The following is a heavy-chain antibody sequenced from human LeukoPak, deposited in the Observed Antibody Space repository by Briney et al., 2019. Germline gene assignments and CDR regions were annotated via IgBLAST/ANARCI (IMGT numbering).Heavy chain of an antibody. J-gene: IGHJ4*02. Sequence: PSETLSLTCTVSGGSISSSSYYWGWIRQPPGKGLEWIGSIYYSGSTYYNPSLKSRVTISVDRSKNQFSLKLSSVTAADTAVYYCAREGYSSSWKEVSWGQGTLVTVSS. D-gene: IGHD6-13*01. CDR3: AREGYSSSWKEVS. CDR2: IYYSGST. V-gene: IGHV4-39*07. CDR1: GGSISSSSYY.